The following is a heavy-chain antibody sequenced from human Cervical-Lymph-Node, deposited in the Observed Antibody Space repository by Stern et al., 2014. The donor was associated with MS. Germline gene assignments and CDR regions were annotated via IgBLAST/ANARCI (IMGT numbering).Heavy chain of an antibody. CDR3: ARDRQLLDYGMDV. CDR2: ISDSGRT. Sequence: QLQLQASGPGLVKPSETLSLTCTVSGGSISTNYWSWIRQPPGKGLAWIGYISDSGRTNYNPSLKSRVTISVDTSKNQFSLRLNSVTAADTAVYYCARDRQLLDYGMDVWGQGTTVTVSS. V-gene: IGHV4-59*01. J-gene: IGHJ6*02. CDR1: GGSISTNY. D-gene: IGHD1-26*01.